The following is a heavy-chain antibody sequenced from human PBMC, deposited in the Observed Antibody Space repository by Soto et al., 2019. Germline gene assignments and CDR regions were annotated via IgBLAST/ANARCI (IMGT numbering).Heavy chain of an antibody. J-gene: IGHJ3*01. Sequence: GGSLRLSCAASGFIFSTYAMHWVRQAPGKGLEWVAFISYDRSNKYYADSVKGRFTISRDNSKDTLYLQMNSLRAEDTAVYYCARDQLYYNDISGRPLNAFDVWGQGTMVTVSS. V-gene: IGHV3-30-3*01. CDR3: ARDQLYYNDISGRPLNAFDV. CDR2: ISYDRSNK. CDR1: GFIFSTYA. D-gene: IGHD3-22*01.